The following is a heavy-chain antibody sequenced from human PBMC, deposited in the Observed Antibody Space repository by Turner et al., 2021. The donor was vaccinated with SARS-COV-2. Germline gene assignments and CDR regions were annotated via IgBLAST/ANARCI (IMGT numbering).Heavy chain of an antibody. J-gene: IGHJ4*02. CDR1: GFTFSSYV. V-gene: IGHV3-64D*06. CDR3: VKGAY. Sequence: VQLVESGGGLVQPGGSLRPSCSASGFTFSSYVMHWVRQAPGKGMEYVSAISSNGRSTYYADTVKGRFTISRDNSKNTLYLQMSSLRAEDTGVYYCVKGAYWGQGTLVTVSS. CDR2: ISSNGRST.